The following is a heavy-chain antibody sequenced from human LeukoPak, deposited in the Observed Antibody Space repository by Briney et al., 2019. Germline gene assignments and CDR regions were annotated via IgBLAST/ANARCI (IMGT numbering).Heavy chain of an antibody. V-gene: IGHV3-23*01. J-gene: IGHJ4*02. CDR1: GFTFSSYA. CDR2: ISGSGGST. Sequence: GGSLRLSCAASGFTFSSYAMSWVRQAPGKGPEWVSAISGSGGSTYYADSVKGRFTISRDNSKNTLYLQMNSLRAEDTAVYYCAKGADDFWSGYYWVYFDYWGQGTLVTVSS. CDR3: AKGADDFWSGYYWVYFDY. D-gene: IGHD3-3*01.